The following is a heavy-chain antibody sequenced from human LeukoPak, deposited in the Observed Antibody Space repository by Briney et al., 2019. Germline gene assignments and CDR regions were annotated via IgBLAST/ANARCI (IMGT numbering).Heavy chain of an antibody. Sequence: GGSLRLSCAASGFTFSSYAMHWVRQAPGKGLEWVAVISYDGSNKYYADSVKGRFTISRDNSKNSLYLQMNSLRAEDTAVYYCARDHYSKNDYWGQGTLVTVSS. D-gene: IGHD4-11*01. J-gene: IGHJ4*02. CDR3: ARDHYSKNDY. CDR2: ISYDGSNK. V-gene: IGHV3-30-3*01. CDR1: GFTFSSYA.